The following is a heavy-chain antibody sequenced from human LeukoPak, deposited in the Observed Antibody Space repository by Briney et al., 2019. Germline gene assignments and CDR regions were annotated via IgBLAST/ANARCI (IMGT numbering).Heavy chain of an antibody. V-gene: IGHV4-34*01. CDR3: ARGPIIAVAGSSCFDY. J-gene: IGHJ4*02. Sequence: SETLSLTCAVYGGSFSGYYWSWIRQPPGKGLEWIGEINHSGSTNYNPSLKSRVTISVDTSKNQFSLKLSSVTAADTAVYYCARGPIIAVAGSSCFDYWGQGTLVTVSS. CDR1: GGSFSGYY. CDR2: INHSGST. D-gene: IGHD6-19*01.